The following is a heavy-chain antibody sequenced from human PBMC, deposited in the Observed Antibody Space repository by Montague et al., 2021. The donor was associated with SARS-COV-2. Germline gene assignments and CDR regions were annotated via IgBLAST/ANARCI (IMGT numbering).Heavy chain of an antibody. CDR1: GFTFSDYY. CDR2: ISSSSSYT. V-gene: IGHV3-11*03. J-gene: IGHJ4*02. Sequence: SLRLSCAASGFTFSDYYMSWIRQAPGKGLEWVSYISSSSSYTNYSDSVKCRFTISRDNAKNSLYLQMNSLRAEDTAVYYCARQGRYFDWLLVARGHQRTEGVDYWGQGTLVTASS. D-gene: IGHD3-9*01. CDR3: ARQGRYFDWLLVARGHQRTEGVDY.